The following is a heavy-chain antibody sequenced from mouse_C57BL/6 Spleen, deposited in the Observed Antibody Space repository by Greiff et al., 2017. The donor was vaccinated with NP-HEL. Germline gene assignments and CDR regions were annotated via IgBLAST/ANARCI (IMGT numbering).Heavy chain of an antibody. CDR2: ISYDGSN. CDR3: AHSSGYVPFAY. D-gene: IGHD3-2*02. Sequence: EVQLQESGPGLVKPSQSLSLTCSVTGYSITSGYYWNWIRQFPGNKLEWMGYISYDGSNNYNPSLKNRISITRDTSKHQFFLKLDSVTTEDTATYYCAHSSGYVPFAYWGQGTLVTVSA. CDR1: GYSITSGYY. V-gene: IGHV3-6*01. J-gene: IGHJ3*01.